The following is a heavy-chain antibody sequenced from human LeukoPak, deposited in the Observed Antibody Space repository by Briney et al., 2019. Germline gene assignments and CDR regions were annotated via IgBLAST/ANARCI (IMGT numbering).Heavy chain of an antibody. CDR1: GFTFSSNS. CDR2: ISSSSSYI. CDR3: EVITTNNWFDP. V-gene: IGHV3-21*01. D-gene: IGHD3-22*01. Sequence: GGTLRLSCAASGFTFSSNSKNWGRQPPGKGLEWDSSISSSSSYIYYADSSQGRFTIYRDNAKISLYLQMNSLGAEDTAVYYCEVITTNNWFDPWGQGTLVTVSS. J-gene: IGHJ5*02.